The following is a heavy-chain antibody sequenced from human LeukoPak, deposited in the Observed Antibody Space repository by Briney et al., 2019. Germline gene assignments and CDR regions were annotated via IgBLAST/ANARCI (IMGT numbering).Heavy chain of an antibody. Sequence: PGGSLRLSCAASGFTFDDYAMHWVRQAPGKGLEWVSGISWNSGSIGYADSVKGRFTISRDNAKNSLYLQMNSLRAEDTALYYCAKGMSFGVVTEIDYWGQGTLVTVSS. D-gene: IGHD3-3*01. CDR3: AKGMSFGVVTEIDY. CDR2: ISWNSGSI. J-gene: IGHJ4*02. CDR1: GFTFDDYA. V-gene: IGHV3-9*01.